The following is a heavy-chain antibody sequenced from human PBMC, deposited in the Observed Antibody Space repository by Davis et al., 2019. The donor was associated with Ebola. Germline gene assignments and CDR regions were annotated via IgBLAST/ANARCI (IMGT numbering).Heavy chain of an antibody. V-gene: IGHV1-2*06. CDR3: ARGHNYGFEY. CDR1: GYTFTDYN. Sequence: ASVKVSCKASGYTFTDYNIHWMRQAPGQGLEWLGRVILKSGATNYAQKFQGRVTMTRDTSISTAYKELSRLTSDDTAVYYCARGHNYGFEYWGQGTLVTVSS. J-gene: IGHJ4*02. CDR2: VILKSGAT. D-gene: IGHD5-18*01.